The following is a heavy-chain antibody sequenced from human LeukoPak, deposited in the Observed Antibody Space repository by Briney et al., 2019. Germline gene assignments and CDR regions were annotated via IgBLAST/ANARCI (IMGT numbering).Heavy chain of an antibody. V-gene: IGHV4-59*01. J-gene: IGHJ6*02. CDR3: ARDRGGASEDYYGMDV. D-gene: IGHD4/OR15-4a*01. CDR1: GDSISSYY. Sequence: SETLSLTCTVSGDSISSYYWSWIRQPPGKGLEWIGYIYYSGSTNYNPSLKSRVTISVDTSKNQFSLKLSSVTAADTAVYYCARDRGGASEDYYGMDVWGQGTTVTVSS. CDR2: IYYSGST.